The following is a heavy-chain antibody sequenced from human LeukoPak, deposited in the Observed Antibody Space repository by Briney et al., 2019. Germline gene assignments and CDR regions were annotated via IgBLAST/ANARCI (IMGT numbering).Heavy chain of an antibody. CDR1: GGSFSGYY. V-gene: IGHV4-34*01. D-gene: IGHD6-13*01. Sequence: PSETLSLTCAVYGGSFSGYYWSWIRQPPGKGLEWIGEINHSGSTKYNPSLKSRVTISVDTSKNQFSLKLSSVTAADTAVYYCARGHSWPPSYYDYGMDVWGQGTMVTVSS. CDR3: ARGHSWPPSYYDYGMDV. J-gene: IGHJ6*02. CDR2: INHSGST.